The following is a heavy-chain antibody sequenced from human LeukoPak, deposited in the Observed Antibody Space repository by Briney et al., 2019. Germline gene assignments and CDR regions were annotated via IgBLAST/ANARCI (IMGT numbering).Heavy chain of an antibody. Sequence: GGSLRLSCAASGFTFSSYSMNWVRQAPGKGLEGVSPISSSSSYIYYADSVKGRFTISRDNAKNSLYLQMNSLRAEDTAVYYCARDGLPHDYGDYDWFDPWGQGTLVTVSS. CDR2: ISSSSSYI. V-gene: IGHV3-21*01. CDR1: GFTFSSYS. CDR3: ARDGLPHDYGDYDWFDP. J-gene: IGHJ5*02. D-gene: IGHD4-17*01.